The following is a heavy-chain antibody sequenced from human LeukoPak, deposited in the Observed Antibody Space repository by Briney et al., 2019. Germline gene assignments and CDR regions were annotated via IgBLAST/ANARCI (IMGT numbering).Heavy chain of an antibody. Sequence: GGSLRLSCAASGFTFSFYSMNWVRQAPGKGLEWVSSLSSSSSKVSYVDSVKGRFTISRDNAKNSLYLQMDSLRAEDTALYYCATYGSGSGTFFDSWGQGTLVTVSS. D-gene: IGHD3-10*01. CDR2: LSSSSSKV. CDR1: GFTFSFYS. CDR3: ATYGSGSGTFFDS. V-gene: IGHV3-21*01. J-gene: IGHJ4*01.